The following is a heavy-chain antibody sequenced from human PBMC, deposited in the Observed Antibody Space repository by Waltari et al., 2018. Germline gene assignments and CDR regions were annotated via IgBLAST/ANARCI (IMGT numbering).Heavy chain of an antibody. D-gene: IGHD2-21*02. CDR1: GFTFSHYG. CDR3: AKDLAPNQDDCVFDY. V-gene: IGHV3-30*02. J-gene: IGHJ4*02. CDR2: ARYDGSDK. Sequence: QVQLVESGGGVVQPGRSLRLSCAASGFTFSHYGIHWVRQAPGKGLEWVAFARYDGSDKDYADSVKGRLTISRDNAKNTLYLQMNSLRAEDTAVYYCAKDLAPNQDDCVFDYWGQGTLVTVSP.